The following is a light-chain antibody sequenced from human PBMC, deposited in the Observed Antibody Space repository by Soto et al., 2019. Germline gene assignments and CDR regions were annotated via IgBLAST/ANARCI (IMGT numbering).Light chain of an antibody. CDR3: QQFSSYPLT. CDR2: DAS. J-gene: IGKJ4*01. Sequence: EIVLTQSPATVSWCPGERVTLSCRASQSVSSSYLAWYQQKPGQAPRLLIYDASSRATGIPDRFSGGGSGTDFTLTISRLEPEDFAVYYCQQFSSYPLTFGGGTKVDIK. CDR1: QSVSSSY. V-gene: IGKV3-20*01.